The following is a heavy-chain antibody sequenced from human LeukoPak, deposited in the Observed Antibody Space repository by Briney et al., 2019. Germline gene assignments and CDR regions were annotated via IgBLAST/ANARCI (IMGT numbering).Heavy chain of an antibody. CDR1: GYTFTAYY. D-gene: IGHD2-2*01. CDR3: ARGGEVCSSTSCYRGHEY. J-gene: IGHJ4*02. CDR2: INPNSGGT. V-gene: IGHV1-2*02. Sequence: ASVKVSCKASGYTFTAYYMHWVRQAPGQGPEWMGWINPNSGGTSYAQRFQGGVTMTRDTSISTGYMELRRLTSDDTAVYYCARGGEVCSSTSCYRGHEYWGQGTLVTVSS.